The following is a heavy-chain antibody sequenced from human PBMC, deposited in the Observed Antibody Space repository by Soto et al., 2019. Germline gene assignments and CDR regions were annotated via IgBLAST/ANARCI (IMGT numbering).Heavy chain of an antibody. D-gene: IGHD4-17*01. CDR3: ARDDYGDYADY. CDR2: IKQDGSEK. J-gene: IGHJ4*02. CDR1: GFTFSSYW. Sequence: PGGSLRLSCAASGFTFSSYWMSWVRQAPGKGLEWVANIKQDGSEKYYVDSVKGRFTISRDNAKNSLYLQMNSLRAEDTAGYYCARDDYGDYADYWGQGTLVTVSS. V-gene: IGHV3-7*01.